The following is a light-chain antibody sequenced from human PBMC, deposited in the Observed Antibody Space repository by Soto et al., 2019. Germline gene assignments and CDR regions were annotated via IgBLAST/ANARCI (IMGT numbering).Light chain of an antibody. Sequence: EIVVTQSPGTLSLSPGEGATLSCRASQSIVANYLAWYQQKPCQSPRLLIDGVSSRATGIPDRFSGSGSRTDFTLTINRLEPEDSAVYYCQQYGSTPGTFGQGTKVEIK. CDR1: QSIVANY. J-gene: IGKJ1*01. V-gene: IGKV3-20*01. CDR2: GVS. CDR3: QQYGSTPGT.